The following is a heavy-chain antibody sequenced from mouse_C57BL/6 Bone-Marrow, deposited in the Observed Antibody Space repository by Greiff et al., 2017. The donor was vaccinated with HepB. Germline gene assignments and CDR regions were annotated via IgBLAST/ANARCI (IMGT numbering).Heavy chain of an antibody. CDR3: ARPYYYGSSSWFAY. Sequence: VQLQQPGAALVMPGASVTLSCKASGYTFTRYWMHWVKQRPGQGLEWIGEIAPSDSYTNYNQKFKGKSTLTVDKSSSTAYMQLSSLTSEDSAVYYCARPYYYGSSSWFAYWGQGTLVTVSA. CDR1: GYTFTRYW. V-gene: IGHV1-69*01. D-gene: IGHD1-1*01. CDR2: IAPSDSYT. J-gene: IGHJ3*01.